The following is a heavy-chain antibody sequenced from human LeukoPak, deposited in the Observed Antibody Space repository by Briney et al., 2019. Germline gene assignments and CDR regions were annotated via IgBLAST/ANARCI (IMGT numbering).Heavy chain of an antibody. V-gene: IGHV1-46*01. Sequence: EASVKVSCKASGYTFTSYYIHWVRQAPGQGLEWMGVINPRDRGTIYAQNFQGRVTMTRDTSTSTVYMELSSLRSEDTALYYCARAWELLGYFDYWGQGTLVTVSS. J-gene: IGHJ4*02. CDR2: INPRDRGT. CDR3: ARAWELLGYFDY. D-gene: IGHD1-26*01. CDR1: GYTFTSYY.